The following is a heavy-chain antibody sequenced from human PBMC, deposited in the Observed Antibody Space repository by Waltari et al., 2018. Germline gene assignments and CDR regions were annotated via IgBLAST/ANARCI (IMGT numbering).Heavy chain of an antibody. V-gene: IGHV3-23*04. CDR2: SSDGGVYT. D-gene: IGHD2-21*01. CDR1: GFTSFNYF. Sequence: EVQLVESGVGLVQPGGPLRLSCAASGFTSFNYFISWVRQAPGKGLEWISASSDGGVYTYYADSVEGRFTISRDSSKNTIYLQMNSLRVEDTALYYCAKGFEDLLPFDHWGQGTQVTVSS. CDR3: AKGFEDLLPFDH. J-gene: IGHJ4*02.